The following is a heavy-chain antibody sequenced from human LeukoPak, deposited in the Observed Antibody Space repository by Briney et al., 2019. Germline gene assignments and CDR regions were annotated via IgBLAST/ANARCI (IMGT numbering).Heavy chain of an antibody. Sequence: SETLSLTCTVSGGSISSYYWSWIRQPAGKGLEWIGRIYTSGSTNYNPSLKSRVTMSVDTSKNQFSPKLSSVTAADTAVYYCARQGRYCSGGSCSPGYYYYGVDVWGQGTTVTVSS. D-gene: IGHD2-15*01. CDR3: ARQGRYCSGGSCSPGYYYYGVDV. J-gene: IGHJ6*02. CDR2: IYTSGST. V-gene: IGHV4-4*07. CDR1: GGSISSYY.